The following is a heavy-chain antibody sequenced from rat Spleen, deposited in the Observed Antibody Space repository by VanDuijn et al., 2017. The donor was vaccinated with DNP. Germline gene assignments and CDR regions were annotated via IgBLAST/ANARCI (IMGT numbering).Heavy chain of an antibody. CDR1: GFSLTSYS. CDR2: MWSDGDT. CDR3: ARDGQWDYLDY. Sequence: QVQLQESGPGLVQPSETLSLTCTVAGFSLTSYSVHWVRQHSGKSLEWMGRMWSDGDTSYNSAFTSRLTISRDTSKSQVFLKVNSLQSEDSATYYCARDGQWDYLDYWGQGVMVTVAS. V-gene: IGHV2S18*01. D-gene: IGHD1-1*01. J-gene: IGHJ2*01.